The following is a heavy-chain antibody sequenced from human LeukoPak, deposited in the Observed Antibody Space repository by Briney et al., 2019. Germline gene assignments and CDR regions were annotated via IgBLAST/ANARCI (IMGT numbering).Heavy chain of an antibody. J-gene: IGHJ5*02. D-gene: IGHD6-19*01. Sequence: GASVKVSCKASGGTFSSYAISWVRQAPGQGLEWMGGIIPIFGTANYAQKFQGRVTITADKSTSTAYMELSSLRSEDTAVYYCARGGAVAGKGSWFDPWGQGTLVTVSS. V-gene: IGHV1-69*06. CDR3: ARGGAVAGKGSWFDP. CDR2: IIPIFGTA. CDR1: GGTFSSYA.